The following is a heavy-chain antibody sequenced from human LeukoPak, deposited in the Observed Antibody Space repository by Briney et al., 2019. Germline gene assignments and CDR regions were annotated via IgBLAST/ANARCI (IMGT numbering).Heavy chain of an antibody. CDR2: ISGSGGST. J-gene: IGHJ4*02. CDR1: GFTFSSYA. Sequence: PGGSLRLSCAASGFTFSSYAMSWVRQAPGKGLEWVSAISGSGGSTYYADSVKGRFTISRDNSKNTLFLQMNRLRAEDTAVYYCAKDAVGATAYYFDWWGQGTLVTVSS. CDR3: AKDAVGATAYYFDW. D-gene: IGHD1-26*01. V-gene: IGHV3-23*01.